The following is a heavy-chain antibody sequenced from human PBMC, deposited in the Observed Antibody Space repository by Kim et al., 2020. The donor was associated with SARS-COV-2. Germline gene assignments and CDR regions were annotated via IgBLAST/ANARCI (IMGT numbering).Heavy chain of an antibody. Sequence: SETLSLTCAVYGGSFSGYYWSWIRQPPGKGLEWIGEINHSGSTNYNPSLKSRVTISVDTSKNQFSLKLSSVTAADTAVYYCARVRITMVRGVLGGGAYYYCMDVWGQGTTVTVSS. CDR2: INHSGST. CDR1: GGSFSGYY. CDR3: ARVRITMVRGVLGGGAYYYCMDV. J-gene: IGHJ6*02. V-gene: IGHV4-34*01. D-gene: IGHD3-10*01.